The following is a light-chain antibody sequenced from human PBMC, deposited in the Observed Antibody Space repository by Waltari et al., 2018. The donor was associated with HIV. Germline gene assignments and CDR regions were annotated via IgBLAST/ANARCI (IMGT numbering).Light chain of an antibody. CDR3: YSTYSSGVSWV. CDR1: ALPQQY. V-gene: IGLV3-10*01. CDR2: EDT. J-gene: IGLJ3*02. Sequence: SYELTQPPSVSVSPGQTARITCSGDALPQQYVYWYQQKSGQAPVLVIYEDTKRPSGISETFSGSSSGTVATLTITGAQVEHEADYYCYSTYSSGVSWVFGGGTKLTVL.